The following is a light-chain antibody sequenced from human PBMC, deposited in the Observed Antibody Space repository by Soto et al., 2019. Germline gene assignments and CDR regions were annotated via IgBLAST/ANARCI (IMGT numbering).Light chain of an antibody. J-gene: IGLJ2*01. CDR3: ASYTSSNTLI. V-gene: IGLV2-14*03. Sequence: QSALTQPASVSGSPGQSITISCTGTSSDVGAYNYVSWYQQHPDKAPKFLIFDVSSRTSGVSNRFSGSKSGNTASLTISGLQSEAEADYYCASYTSSNTLIFGGGTKVTVL. CDR2: DVS. CDR1: SSDVGAYNY.